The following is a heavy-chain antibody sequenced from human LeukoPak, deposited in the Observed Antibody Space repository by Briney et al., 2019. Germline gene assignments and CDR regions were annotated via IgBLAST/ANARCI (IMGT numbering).Heavy chain of an antibody. CDR3: ARVAPRRYYDSSGYYYNY. D-gene: IGHD3-22*01. CDR1: GYTFTGYY. Sequence: ASVKVSCKASGYTFTGYYMHWVRQAPGQGLEWMGWINPNSGGTNYAQKFQGRVTMTTDTSTSTAYMELRSLRSDDTAVYYCARVAPRRYYDSSGYYYNYWGQGTLVTVSS. V-gene: IGHV1-2*02. J-gene: IGHJ4*02. CDR2: INPNSGGT.